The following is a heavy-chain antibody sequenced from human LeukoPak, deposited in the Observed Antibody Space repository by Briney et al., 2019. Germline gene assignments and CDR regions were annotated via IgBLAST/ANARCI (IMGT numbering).Heavy chain of an antibody. CDR3: ARGNYYDSSGYSHRLDP. D-gene: IGHD3-22*01. CDR2: IIPIFGTA. CDR1: GGSFSRYA. V-gene: IGHV1-69*01. Sequence: SVKVSCKASGGSFSRYAISWVRQAPGQGLEWMGGIIPIFGTANYAQKFQGRVTITADESTSTAYMELSSLRSEDTAVYYCARGNYYDSSGYSHRLDPWGQGTLVTVSS. J-gene: IGHJ5*02.